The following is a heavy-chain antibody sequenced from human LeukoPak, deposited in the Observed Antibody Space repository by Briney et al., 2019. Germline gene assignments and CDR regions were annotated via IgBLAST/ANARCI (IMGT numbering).Heavy chain of an antibody. CDR2: INHSGST. Sequence: SETLSLTCAVYGGSFSGYYWSWIRQPPGKGLEWIGEINHSGSTNYNPSLKSRVTISVDTSKNQFSLKLSSVTAADTAVYYCARFREGYFDYWGQGTLVTVSS. V-gene: IGHV4-34*01. D-gene: IGHD1-26*01. J-gene: IGHJ4*02. CDR1: GGSFSGYY. CDR3: ARFREGYFDY.